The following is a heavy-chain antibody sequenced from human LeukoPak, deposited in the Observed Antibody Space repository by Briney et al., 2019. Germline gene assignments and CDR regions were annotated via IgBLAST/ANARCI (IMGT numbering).Heavy chain of an antibody. CDR2: INHSGST. V-gene: IGHV4-34*01. CDR3: ARFGSLLRYFDPGYFDY. D-gene: IGHD3-9*01. CDR1: GGSFSGYY. Sequence: PSETLSLTCAVYGGSFSGYYWSWIRQPPGKGLEWIGEINHSGSTNYNPSLKSRVTISVDTSKNQFSLKLSSVTAADTAVYYCARFGSLLRYFDPGYFDYWGQGTLVTVSS. J-gene: IGHJ4*02.